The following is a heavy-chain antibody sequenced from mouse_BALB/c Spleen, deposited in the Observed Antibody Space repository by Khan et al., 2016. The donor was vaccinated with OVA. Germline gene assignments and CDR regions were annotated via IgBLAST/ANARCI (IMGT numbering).Heavy chain of an antibody. Sequence: EVELVESGGDLVKPGGSLKLSCEPSGFAFGSYDMSWIRQTPEKRLEWVATISGTGIYTYYPDSVKGRFTISRDNARNTPYLQMSSLRSEDTALYYCTRPSYYGNPWFTYWGQGTLVTVSA. CDR1: GFAFGSYD. J-gene: IGHJ3*01. CDR3: TRPSYYGNPWFTY. CDR2: ISGTGIYT. V-gene: IGHV5-9*02. D-gene: IGHD2-10*01.